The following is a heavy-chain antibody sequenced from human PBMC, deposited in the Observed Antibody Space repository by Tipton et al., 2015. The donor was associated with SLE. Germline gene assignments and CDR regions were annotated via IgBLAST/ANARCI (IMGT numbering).Heavy chain of an antibody. D-gene: IGHD6-13*01. CDR1: GFTFSNYW. V-gene: IGHV3-7*01. CDR2: IKQDGSEK. J-gene: IGHJ4*02. Sequence: GSLRLSCAASGFTFSNYWMNWVRQAPGKGLEWVANIKQDGSEKYYVDSVKGRFTISRDNAKNSLYLRLNSLRVEDTAVYYCSRDLRYSSSWIWDWGQGTLATVSS. CDR3: SRDLRYSSSWIWD.